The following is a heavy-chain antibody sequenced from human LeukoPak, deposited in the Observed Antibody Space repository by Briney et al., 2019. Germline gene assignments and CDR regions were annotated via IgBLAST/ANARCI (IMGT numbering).Heavy chain of an antibody. CDR2: INSDGSST. CDR1: GFTFSSYW. D-gene: IGHD3-22*01. Sequence: GGSLRLSCAASGFTFSSYWMHWVRQAPGKGLVWVSRINSDGSSTSYADSVKGRFTISRDNAKNTLYLQMNSLRAEDTAVYYCARDALDRYYYDSSGHPDYWGQGTLVTVSS. J-gene: IGHJ4*02. V-gene: IGHV3-74*01. CDR3: ARDALDRYYYDSSGHPDY.